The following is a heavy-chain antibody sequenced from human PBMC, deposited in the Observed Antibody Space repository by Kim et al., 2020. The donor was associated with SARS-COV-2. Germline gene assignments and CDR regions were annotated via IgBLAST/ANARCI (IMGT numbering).Heavy chain of an antibody. D-gene: IGHD2-2*01. CDR1: GGSISSSSYY. V-gene: IGHV4-39*02. J-gene: IGHJ5*02. CDR3: AREGGAGDIVVVPAAGAWFDP. Sequence: SETLSLTCTVSGGSISSSSYYWGWIRQPPGKGLEWIGSIYYSGSTYYNPSLKSRVTISVDTSKNQFSLKLSSVTAADTAVYYCAREGGAGDIVVVPAAGAWFDPWGQGTLVTVSS. CDR2: IYYSGST.